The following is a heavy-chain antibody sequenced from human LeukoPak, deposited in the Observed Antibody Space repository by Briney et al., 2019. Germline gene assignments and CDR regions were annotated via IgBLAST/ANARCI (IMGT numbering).Heavy chain of an antibody. Sequence: PSETLSLTCTVSGDSIGTSSYYWGWIRQPPGKGLEWIGSIYYSGNTYYNPSLKSRVAISMDTSKNQFSLKLTSVTAADTAVYYCARQFYHDSSGADYWGQGALVTVSS. V-gene: IGHV4-39*01. CDR1: GDSIGTSSYY. J-gene: IGHJ4*02. D-gene: IGHD3-22*01. CDR3: ARQFYHDSSGADY. CDR2: IYYSGNT.